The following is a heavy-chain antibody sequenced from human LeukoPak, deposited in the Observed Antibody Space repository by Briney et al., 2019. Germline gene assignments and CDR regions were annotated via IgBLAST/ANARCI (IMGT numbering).Heavy chain of an antibody. D-gene: IGHD6-25*01. Sequence: PGGSLRLSCLASGFTFNNFEITWVRQAPGKGLEWVSYISSSGGATYYAESMKGRFTISRDNAKNSVFLQMNGLRPGDTSVYYCARINGQRTSIDYWGQGTLVTVSS. CDR1: GFTFNNFE. CDR2: ISSSGGAT. J-gene: IGHJ4*02. V-gene: IGHV3-48*03. CDR3: ARINGQRTSIDY.